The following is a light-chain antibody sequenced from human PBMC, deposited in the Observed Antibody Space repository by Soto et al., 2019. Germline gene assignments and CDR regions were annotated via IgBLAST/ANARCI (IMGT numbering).Light chain of an antibody. CDR2: LNSDGSH. J-gene: IGLJ3*02. CDR1: SGHSSYA. V-gene: IGLV4-69*01. Sequence: QPVLTQSPSASASLGASVKLTCTLSSGHSSYAIAWHQQQPEKGPRYLMRLNSDGSHTKGDGIPDRFSGSSSGAERYLTISSLQSEDEADYCCQTCGTGIWVFGGGTKVTVL. CDR3: QTCGTGIWV.